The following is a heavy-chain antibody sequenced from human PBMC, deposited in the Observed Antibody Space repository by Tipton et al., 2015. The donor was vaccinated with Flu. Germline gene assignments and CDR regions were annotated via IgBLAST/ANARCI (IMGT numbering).Heavy chain of an antibody. V-gene: IGHV4-59*11. CDR2: ISSSGTT. CDR1: GGSISSHH. Sequence: PGLVKPSETLSLTCTVSGGSISSHHWSWIRQSPGKGLEWIAYISSSGTTNYNPSLKSRVTMSADTSKNQFSLKLNSVTAADTAVYFCARDSASVPRATVYWGQGILVTVSS. J-gene: IGHJ4*02. D-gene: IGHD4-11*01. CDR3: ARDSASVPRATVY.